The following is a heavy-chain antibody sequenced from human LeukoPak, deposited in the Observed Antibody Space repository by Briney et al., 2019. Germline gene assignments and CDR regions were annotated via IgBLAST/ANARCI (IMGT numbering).Heavy chain of an antibody. CDR2: ISPGGGPT. J-gene: IGHJ4*02. V-gene: IGHV3-23*01. CDR1: GFTFSSYW. CDR3: AKDGAWLRFDD. Sequence: GGSLRLSCAASGFTFSSYWMNWVRQAPGKGLEWVSGISPGGGPTYYADSVRGRFTISRDDSKNTLYLQMKNLRAEDTAVYYCAKDGAWLRFDDWGQGILVTVSS. D-gene: IGHD5-12*01.